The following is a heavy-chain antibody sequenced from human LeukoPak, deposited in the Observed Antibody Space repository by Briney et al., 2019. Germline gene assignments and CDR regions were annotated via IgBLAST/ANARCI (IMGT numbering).Heavy chain of an antibody. CDR1: GFTFSSYA. Sequence: PGGSLTLSCAASGFTFSSYAMSWVRQAAGKGLEWVSAIRGSGGNTYYADSVKGRFTISRDNSKNTLYLQMNSLRAEDTAVYYCAKDGGVQLDYYYYGMDVWGKGTTVTVSS. CDR2: IRGSGGNT. CDR3: AKDGGVQLDYYYYGMDV. V-gene: IGHV3-23*01. J-gene: IGHJ6*04. D-gene: IGHD1-1*01.